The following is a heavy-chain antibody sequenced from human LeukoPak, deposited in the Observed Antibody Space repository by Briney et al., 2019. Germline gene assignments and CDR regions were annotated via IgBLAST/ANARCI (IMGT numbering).Heavy chain of an antibody. V-gene: IGHV4-34*12. D-gene: IGHD5-18*01. Sequence: SETLSLTCAVYGGSFSGYYWSWIRQPPGKGLEWIGYIFYAGSTTYNPSLKSRVTLSIDTSKNQFSLKLNSVTAADTAVYYCASGERGYSYGPLDYWGQGTLVTVSS. CDR1: GGSFSGYY. CDR2: IFYAGST. J-gene: IGHJ4*02. CDR3: ASGERGYSYGPLDY.